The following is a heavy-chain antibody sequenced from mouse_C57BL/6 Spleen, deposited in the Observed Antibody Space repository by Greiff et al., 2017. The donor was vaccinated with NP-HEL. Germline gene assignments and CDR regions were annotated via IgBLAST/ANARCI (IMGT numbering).Heavy chain of an antibody. CDR2: ISYDGSN. CDR3: ARGDGYYVEYAMDY. V-gene: IGHV3-6*01. J-gene: IGHJ4*01. Sequence: ESGPGLVKPSQSLSLTCSVTGYSITSGYYWNWIRQFPGNKLEWMGYISYDGSNNYNPSLKNRISITRDTSKNQFFLKLNSVTTEDTATYYCARGDGYYVEYAMDYWGQGTSVTVSS. CDR1: GYSITSGYY. D-gene: IGHD2-3*01.